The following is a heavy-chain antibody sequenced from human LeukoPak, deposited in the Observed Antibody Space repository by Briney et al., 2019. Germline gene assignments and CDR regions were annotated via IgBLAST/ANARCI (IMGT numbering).Heavy chain of an antibody. CDR1: GFTFSDYY. V-gene: IGHV3-11*06. J-gene: IGHJ4*02. Sequence: GGSLRLSCAASGFTFSDYYMTWIRQAPGKGLEWLSYISGSSSNTSYADSVQGRFTISRDNDKNSLYLQMNSLRAEDTAVYYCARVNPISSGFYAYWGQGTLVTVSS. D-gene: IGHD3-22*01. CDR3: ARVNPISSGFYAY. CDR2: ISGSSSNT.